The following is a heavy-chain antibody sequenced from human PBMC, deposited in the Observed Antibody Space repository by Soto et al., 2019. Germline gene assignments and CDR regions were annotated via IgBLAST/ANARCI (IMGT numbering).Heavy chain of an antibody. CDR2: ISGSGGST. CDR3: AKDRGSSWLEEADY. J-gene: IGHJ4*02. V-gene: IGHV3-23*04. CDR1: AFTFSEAW. Sequence: EVQLVESGGGLVKPGGSLRLSCAASAFTFSEAWMSWVRQAPGKGLEWVSAISGSGGSTYYADSVKGRFTISRDNSKNTLYLQMNSLRAEDTAVYYCAKDRGSSWLEEADYWGQGTLVTVSS. D-gene: IGHD6-13*01.